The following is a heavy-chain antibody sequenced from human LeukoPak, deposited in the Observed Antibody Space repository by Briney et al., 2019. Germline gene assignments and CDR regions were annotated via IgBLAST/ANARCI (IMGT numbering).Heavy chain of an antibody. CDR1: GYSFTSNY. V-gene: IGHV1-18*04. J-gene: IGHJ6*02. CDR2: ISAYNGNT. D-gene: IGHD3-22*01. Sequence: ASVKVSCKASGYSFTSNYIHWVRQAPGQGLEWMGWISAYNGNTYYAQKLQGRVSMTTDTSTTTAYMELRSLRSDDTALYYCARVDNYYGLDVWGQGTTVTVSS. CDR3: ARVDNYYGLDV.